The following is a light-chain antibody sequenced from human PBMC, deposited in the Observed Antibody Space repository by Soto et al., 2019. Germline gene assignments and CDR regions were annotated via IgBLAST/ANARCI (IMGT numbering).Light chain of an antibody. J-gene: IGKJ1*01. CDR2: GVS. Sequence: ELVLTQSPVALSLSSGDRATLSCRASQSVSSTLLTWYQQKPGQAPRLLSYGVSSRATGIPDRFSGSGSGTDFTLTISRVEHEDFAVYFCQHYGDSSWTFGQGSRVEIK. V-gene: IGKV3-20*01. CDR3: QHYGDSSWT. CDR1: QSVSSTL.